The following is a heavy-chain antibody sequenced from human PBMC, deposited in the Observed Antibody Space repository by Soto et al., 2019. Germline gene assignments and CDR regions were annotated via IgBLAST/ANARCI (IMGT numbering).Heavy chain of an antibody. Sequence: ASVKVSCKASGYTFTSYGISWVRQAPGQGLEWMGWISAYNGNTNYAQKLQGRVTMTTDTSTSTAYMELRSLRSDDTAVYYCARDRAGIQLPKGQGYYYGMDVWGQGTTVTVSS. CDR3: ARDRAGIQLPKGQGYYYGMDV. CDR1: GYTFTSYG. CDR2: ISAYNGNT. D-gene: IGHD5-18*01. J-gene: IGHJ6*02. V-gene: IGHV1-18*01.